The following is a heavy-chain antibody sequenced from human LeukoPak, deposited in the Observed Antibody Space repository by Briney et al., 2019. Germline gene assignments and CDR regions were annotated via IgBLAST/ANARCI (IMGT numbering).Heavy chain of an antibody. CDR2: IYTDDAT. CDR3: AIGSSSSAPDY. J-gene: IGHJ4*02. CDR1: GFTFNNYA. D-gene: IGHD6-6*01. Sequence: PGGSLRLSCAASGFTFNNYAVSWVRQAPGKGLEWVSVIYTDDATYYADSVKGRFTISRDHSKNTLYLQMNSLRDEDTAVYYCAIGSSSSAPDYWGQGTLVTVSS. V-gene: IGHV3-53*01.